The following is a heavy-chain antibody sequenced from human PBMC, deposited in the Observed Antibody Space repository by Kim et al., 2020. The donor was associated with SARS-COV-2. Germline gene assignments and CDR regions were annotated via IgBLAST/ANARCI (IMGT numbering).Heavy chain of an antibody. V-gene: IGHV3-33*06. CDR2: IWYDGSNE. CDR3: AKPYCSGGSCINYYYGMDV. D-gene: IGHD2-15*01. CDR1: GFTFSTYG. Sequence: PGGSLRLSCIASGFTFSTYGMHWVRQAPGKGLEWVTLIWYDGSNEYYADSVKGRFTISRDNSKNTLFLQMTSLTVEDTAVYYCAKPYCSGGSCINYYYGMDVWGQGTTVTVSS. J-gene: IGHJ6*02.